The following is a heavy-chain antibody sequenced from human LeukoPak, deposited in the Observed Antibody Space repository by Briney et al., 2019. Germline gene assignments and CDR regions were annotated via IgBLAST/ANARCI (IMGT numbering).Heavy chain of an antibody. Sequence: GGSLRLSCAASGFTFSSYVMTWVRQAPGKGLEWVSAISRSGSNTYYADSVKGRFTISRDNSKNTLYLQMNSLRDEDTAVYYCAKLVGATVTSDYWGQGTLVTVSS. CDR3: AKLVGATVTSDY. V-gene: IGHV3-23*01. CDR2: ISRSGSNT. D-gene: IGHD1-26*01. CDR1: GFTFSSYV. J-gene: IGHJ4*02.